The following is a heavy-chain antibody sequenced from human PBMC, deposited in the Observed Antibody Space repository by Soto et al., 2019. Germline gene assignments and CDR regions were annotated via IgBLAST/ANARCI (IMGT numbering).Heavy chain of an antibody. D-gene: IGHD2-15*01. V-gene: IGHV4-39*01. J-gene: IGHJ4*02. CDR3: ARLRGYCSGGSCYHFDC. CDR2: IYYSGTT. Sequence: SETLSLTCTVSGGSISSSSYYWGRIRQTPGKGLEWIGSIYYSGTTNYNPSLKSRVSISVDTSKNQFSLRLSSVTAVDTAIYYCARLRGYCSGGSCYHFDCWGQGTLVTVSS. CDR1: GGSISSSSYY.